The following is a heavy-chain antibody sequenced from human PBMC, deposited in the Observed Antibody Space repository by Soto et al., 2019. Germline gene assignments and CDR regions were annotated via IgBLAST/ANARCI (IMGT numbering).Heavy chain of an antibody. V-gene: IGHV1-69*06. CDR3: ARGPNWGYRFDS. Sequence: GASVKVSCKASGGTFSGHAISWVRQAPGQGPEWMGGLIPLFGTTQHAQRFQGRLTITADKSMTTAYMELTSLRFEDTAIYYCARGPNWGYRFDSWGQGTLVTVSS. D-gene: IGHD7-27*01. J-gene: IGHJ4*02. CDR1: GGTFSGHA. CDR2: LIPLFGTT.